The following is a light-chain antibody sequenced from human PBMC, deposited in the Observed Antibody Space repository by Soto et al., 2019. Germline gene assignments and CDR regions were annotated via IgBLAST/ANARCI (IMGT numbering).Light chain of an antibody. Sequence: DLQLTQSPSTLSASLGDRVTITCRASQSINTWLAWYQQKPGTVPKLLIYKASTLESGVSSRFSGSRSGTEFTLTVSSLQPDDFATYYCQQYNDSFPYTFGQGTKVDI. CDR2: KAS. CDR1: QSINTW. CDR3: QQYNDSFPYT. J-gene: IGKJ2*01. V-gene: IGKV1-5*03.